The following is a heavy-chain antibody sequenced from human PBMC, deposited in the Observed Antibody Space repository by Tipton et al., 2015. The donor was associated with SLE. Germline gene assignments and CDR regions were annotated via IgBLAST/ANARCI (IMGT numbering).Heavy chain of an antibody. CDR3: VRDPRGGSELDF. CDR1: GFTFSSYA. CDR2: ISSSSTFI. V-gene: IGHV3-21*01. Sequence: LRLSCAASGFTFSSYAMNWVRQAPGKGLEWVSSISSSSTFIYYADSVKGRFTISRDNAKNSLYVQMNSLRVEDTAVYYCVRDPRGGSELDFWGQGTLVTVSS. J-gene: IGHJ4*02. D-gene: IGHD1-26*01.